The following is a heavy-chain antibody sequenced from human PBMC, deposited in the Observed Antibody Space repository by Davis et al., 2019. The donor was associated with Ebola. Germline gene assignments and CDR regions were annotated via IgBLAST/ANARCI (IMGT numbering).Heavy chain of an antibody. CDR1: GFTFSSYS. V-gene: IGHV3-21*01. Sequence: PGGSLRLSCAASGFTFSSYSMNWVRQAPGKGLEWVSSISSSSSYIYYADSVKGRFTISRDNAKNSLYLQMNSLRAEDTAVYYCARDLDVLVVYASWGQGTLVTVSS. D-gene: IGHD2-8*02. J-gene: IGHJ4*02. CDR2: ISSSSSYI. CDR3: ARDLDVLVVYAS.